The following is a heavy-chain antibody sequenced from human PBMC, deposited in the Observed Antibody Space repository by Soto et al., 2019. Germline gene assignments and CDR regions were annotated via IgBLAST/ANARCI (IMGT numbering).Heavy chain of an antibody. CDR3: ARGIYLKYGLDV. CDR1: EFTFNNYW. CDR2: INTDGSTT. V-gene: IGHV3-74*01. D-gene: IGHD3-16*02. Sequence: EVQLVESGGGLVQPGGSLRLSCAASEFTFNNYWMHWVRHVPGKGLELVSRINTDGSTTNYADSVMGRFTISRDNADNAVYLQMNRLRAEDTAVYYCARGIYLKYGLDVWGQGATVTVSS. J-gene: IGHJ6*02.